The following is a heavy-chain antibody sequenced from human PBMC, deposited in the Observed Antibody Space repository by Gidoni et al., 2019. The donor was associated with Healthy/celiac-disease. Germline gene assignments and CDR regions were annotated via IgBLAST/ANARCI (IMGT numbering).Heavy chain of an antibody. J-gene: IGHJ4*02. CDR1: GGSISSSSCY. CDR3: ARRYKLAFDY. CDR2: IYYSGST. V-gene: IGHV4-39*01. Sequence: QLQLQESGPGLVKPSETLSLTCTVSGGSISSSSCYWGWIRQPPGKGLEWIGSIYYSGSTYSNPSLKSRVTISVDTSKNQFSLKLSSVTAADTAVYYCARRYKLAFDYWGQGTLVTVSS. D-gene: IGHD2-2*01.